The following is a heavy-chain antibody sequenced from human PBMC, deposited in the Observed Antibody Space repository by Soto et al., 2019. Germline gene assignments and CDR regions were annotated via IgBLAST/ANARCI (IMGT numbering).Heavy chain of an antibody. CDR2: INAGNGNT. CDR3: ARVPRITTWNWFDY. CDR1: GYTFTSYA. J-gene: IGHJ5*01. D-gene: IGHD3-3*01. Sequence: ASVKVSCKASGYTFTSYAMHWVRQAPGQRLEWMGWINAGNGNTKYSQKFQGRVTITRDTSASTAYMELSSLRSEDTAVYYRARVPRITTWNWFDYWGQGTLVTVSS. V-gene: IGHV1-3*01.